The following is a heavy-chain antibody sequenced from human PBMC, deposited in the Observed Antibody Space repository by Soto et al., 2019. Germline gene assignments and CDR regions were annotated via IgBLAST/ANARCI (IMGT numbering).Heavy chain of an antibody. D-gene: IGHD6-13*01. Sequence: ASVKVSCKASGYTFTSYAMHWVRQAPGQRLEWMGWINAGNGNTKYSQKFQGRVTITRDTSASTAYMELSSLRSEDTAVYYCARNYIAAAGPYYFDYWGQGTLVTSPQ. V-gene: IGHV1-3*01. CDR3: ARNYIAAAGPYYFDY. J-gene: IGHJ4*02. CDR2: INAGNGNT. CDR1: GYTFTSYA.